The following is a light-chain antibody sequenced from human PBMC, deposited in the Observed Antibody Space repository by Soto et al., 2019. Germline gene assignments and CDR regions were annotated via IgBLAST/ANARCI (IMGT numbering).Light chain of an antibody. Sequence: DIHMTQSPSSLSASAGDRVTVSCRASQRITTYVNWYQQKPGEAPKLLITTSGTLQRGVPSRFSGSGSGTDFTLTISSLQPADFATYFCQQTYSTPYTFGQGTKLEIK. CDR3: QQTYSTPYT. J-gene: IGKJ2*01. V-gene: IGKV1-39*01. CDR1: QRITTY. CDR2: TSG.